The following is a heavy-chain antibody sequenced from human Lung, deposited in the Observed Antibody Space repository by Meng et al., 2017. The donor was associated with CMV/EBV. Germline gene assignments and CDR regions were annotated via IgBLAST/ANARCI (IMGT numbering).Heavy chain of an antibody. CDR3: ADTAGTDY. CDR2: ISYDGSNK. D-gene: IGHD6-19*01. CDR1: GFTFSSYG. V-gene: IGHV3-30*03. Sequence: LRLSWAASGFTFSSYGMHWVRQAPGKGLEWVAVISYDGSNKYYADSVKGRFTISRDNSKNTLYLQMNSLRAEDTAVYYCADTAGTDYWGQGTLVTVSS. J-gene: IGHJ4*02.